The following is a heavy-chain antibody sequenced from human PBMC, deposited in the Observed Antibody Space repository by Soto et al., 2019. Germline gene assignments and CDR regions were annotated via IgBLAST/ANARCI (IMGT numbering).Heavy chain of an antibody. Sequence: GESLKISCRGSGYTFSTYWIAWVRQVPGKGMEWMGRIGPSDSYITYSPSFQGHVTISTDKSINTAYLQWSSLKASDTAIYYCERHLPLSEALKKGLEYWGQGT. V-gene: IGHV5-10-1*01. D-gene: IGHD3-3*01. CDR2: IGPSDSYI. CDR3: ERHLPLSEALKKGLEY. J-gene: IGHJ4*02. CDR1: GYTFSTYW.